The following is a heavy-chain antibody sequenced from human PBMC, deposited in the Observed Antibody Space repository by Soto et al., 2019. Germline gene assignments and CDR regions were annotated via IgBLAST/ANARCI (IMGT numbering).Heavy chain of an antibody. V-gene: IGHV4-31*03. Sequence: QVQLQESGPGLVKPSQTLSLTCTVSGGSISSGVYYWIWIRQHPGKGLEWIGYIYYSGSTYYNPSLKSRVTISVDTSKNQFSLKLSSVTAADTAVYYCARVRRYCSGGSCYSFDYWGQGTLVTVSS. CDR2: IYYSGST. D-gene: IGHD2-15*01. CDR1: GGSISSGVYY. J-gene: IGHJ4*02. CDR3: ARVRRYCSGGSCYSFDY.